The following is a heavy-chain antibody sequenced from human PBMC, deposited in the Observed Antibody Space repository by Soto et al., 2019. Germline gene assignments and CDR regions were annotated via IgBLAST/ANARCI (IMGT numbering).Heavy chain of an antibody. CDR3: ARVPQYCSGGSCYLDAFDI. CDR2: ISSSGSTI. D-gene: IGHD2-15*01. V-gene: IGHV3-11*01. J-gene: IGHJ3*02. CDR1: GFTFSDYY. Sequence: GGSLRLSCAASGFTFSDYYMSWIRQAPGKGLEWVSYISSSGSTIYYADSVKGRFTISRDNAKNSLYLQMNSLRAEDTAVYYCARVPQYCSGGSCYLDAFDIWGQGTMVTVSS.